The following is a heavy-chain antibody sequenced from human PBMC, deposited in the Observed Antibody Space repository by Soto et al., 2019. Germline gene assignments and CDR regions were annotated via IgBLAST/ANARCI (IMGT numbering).Heavy chain of an antibody. Sequence: QVQLVQSGAEVKKPGASVKVSCKASGYTFTSYGISWVRQAPGQGLEWMGWISAYNGNTNYAQKLQGRVTMTTDTSTSPAYMELRSLRSDDTAVYYCARDSYCSGGSCYRGYFDYWGQGTLVTVSS. V-gene: IGHV1-18*01. J-gene: IGHJ4*02. CDR1: GYTFTSYG. CDR3: ARDSYCSGGSCYRGYFDY. D-gene: IGHD2-15*01. CDR2: ISAYNGNT.